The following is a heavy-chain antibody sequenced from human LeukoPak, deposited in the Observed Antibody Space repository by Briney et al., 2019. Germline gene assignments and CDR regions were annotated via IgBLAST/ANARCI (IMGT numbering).Heavy chain of an antibody. V-gene: IGHV4-39*07. J-gene: IGHJ6*03. CDR3: ANEVIRDHFYYYMDV. CDR1: GGSISSSSYY. CDR2: IYYSVTT. Sequence: SETLSLTCTVSGGSISSSSYYWGWIRQPPGKGLEWIGSIYYSVTTYYNPSLKSRVTISVDTSKNQFSLNLTSVTAADTAVYYCANEVIRDHFYYYMDVWGKGTTVTISS. D-gene: IGHD3-10*01.